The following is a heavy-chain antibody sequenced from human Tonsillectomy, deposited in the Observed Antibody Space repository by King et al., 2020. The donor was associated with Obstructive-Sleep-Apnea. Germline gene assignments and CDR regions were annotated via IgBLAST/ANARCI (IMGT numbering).Heavy chain of an antibody. J-gene: IGHJ4*02. Sequence: VQLVQSGAEVKKPGASVKVSCKVSGYTLTELSMHWVRQAPGKGLEWMGSFDPEDDETIYAQKFQGRVSMTEDTSTDTAYMELSSLRSEDTAVYYCSTSKPMIVAVMVYWGQGTLVTVSS. V-gene: IGHV1-24*01. CDR3: STSKPMIVAVMVY. D-gene: IGHD3-22*01. CDR1: GYTLTELS. CDR2: FDPEDDET.